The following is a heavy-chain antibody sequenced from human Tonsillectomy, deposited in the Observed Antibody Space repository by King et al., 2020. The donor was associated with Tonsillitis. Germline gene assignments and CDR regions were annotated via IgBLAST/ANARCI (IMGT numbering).Heavy chain of an antibody. CDR3: ARENSQVQLEDYYYYSYVDV. J-gene: IGHJ6*03. V-gene: IGHV3-30*01. CDR1: GFTFSSYA. D-gene: IGHD2-2*01. CDR2: ISYDGSNK. Sequence: VQLVESGGGVVQPGRSLRLSCAASGFTFSSYAMHWVRQAPGKGLEWVAVISYDGSNKYYADSVKGRFTISRDNSKNTLYLQMNSLRAEDTAVYYCARENSQVQLEDYYYYSYVDVGGKGATVTV.